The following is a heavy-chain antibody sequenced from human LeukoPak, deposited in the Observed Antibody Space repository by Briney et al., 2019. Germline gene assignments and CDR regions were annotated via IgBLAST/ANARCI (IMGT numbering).Heavy chain of an antibody. Sequence: PSETLSLTCAVSNGSVGSGGYSWNWIRQAPGKGLEWIGYIYQSGTTYYTPSLRSRLTISLDRSNNQVSLSLESVTAADTGVYFCAGAHDYVNALEIWGRGKMVTVSS. CDR1: NGSVGSGGYS. V-gene: IGHV4-30-2*01. D-gene: IGHD4-17*01. J-gene: IGHJ3*02. CDR2: IYQSGTT. CDR3: AGAHDYVNALEI.